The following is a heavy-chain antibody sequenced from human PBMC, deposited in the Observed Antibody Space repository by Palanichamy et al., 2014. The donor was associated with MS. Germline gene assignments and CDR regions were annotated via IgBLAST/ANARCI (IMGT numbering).Heavy chain of an antibody. J-gene: IGHJ4*02. Sequence: EVQLVESGGGLVQPGRSLRLSCAASGFTFDDYAMHWVRQAPGKGLEWVSGISWNSGSIGYADSVKGRFTISRDNAKNSLYLQMNSLRAEDTALYYCAKDSGRSFYYFDYWGQGALVTVSS. V-gene: IGHV3-9*01. D-gene: IGHD1-1*01. CDR2: ISWNSGSI. CDR3: AKDSGRSFYYFDY. CDR1: GFTFDDYA.